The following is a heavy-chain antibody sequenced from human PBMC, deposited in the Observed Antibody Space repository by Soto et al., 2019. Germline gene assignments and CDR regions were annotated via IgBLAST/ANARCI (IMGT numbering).Heavy chain of an antibody. CDR2: IKKKPDSYAT. Sequence: PGGSLRLSCAASGFPLSGSFVHWVRQASGKGLEWLGLIKKKPDSYATRYAESLRGRFTISRDDSVNTAYLHMNSLSTEDTAVYYCAATGRWGQGTLVTVS. J-gene: IGHJ4*02. V-gene: IGHV3-73*01. CDR1: GFPLSGSF. D-gene: IGHD3-10*01. CDR3: AATGR.